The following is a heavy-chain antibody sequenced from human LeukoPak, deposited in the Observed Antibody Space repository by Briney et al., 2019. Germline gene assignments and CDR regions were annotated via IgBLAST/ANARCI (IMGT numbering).Heavy chain of an antibody. CDR3: ASPPSGYYYMDV. Sequence: ASVKVSCKASGYTFTSYGISWVRQAPGQGLEWMGWISAYNGNTNYAQKLQGRVTMTTDTSTSTAYMELRSLRSDDTAVYYCASPPSGYYYMDVWGKGTTVTVSS. V-gene: IGHV1-18*01. CDR1: GYTFTSYG. D-gene: IGHD1-26*01. CDR2: ISAYNGNT. J-gene: IGHJ6*03.